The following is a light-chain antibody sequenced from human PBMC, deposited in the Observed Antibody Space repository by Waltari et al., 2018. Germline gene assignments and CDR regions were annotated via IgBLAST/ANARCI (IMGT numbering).Light chain of an antibody. CDR2: NDS. Sequence: SYVLTQAPSVAVVPGKTARITCGGDNIGSKPVHWYQQKPGQAPVLVINNDSDRPSGIPERFSGSNSGRTATLTISRVEAGDEADYYCQLWDGGSEQNVFGSGTKVTVL. CDR3: QLWDGGSEQNV. J-gene: IGLJ6*01. CDR1: NIGSKP. V-gene: IGLV3-21*04.